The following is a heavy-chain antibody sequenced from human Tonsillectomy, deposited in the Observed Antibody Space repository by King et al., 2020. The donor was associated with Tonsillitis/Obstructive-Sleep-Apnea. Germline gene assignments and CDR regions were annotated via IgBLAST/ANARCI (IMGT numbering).Heavy chain of an antibody. J-gene: IGHJ6*03. CDR3: AVHNWNPFYYFYYMDV. CDR2: ISAGNGNT. D-gene: IGHD1-20*01. CDR1: GYTFTNYA. V-gene: IGHV1-3*01. Sequence: QVQLVQSGAEVKKPGASVKVSCKASGYTFTNYAIHWVRQAPGQRLEWVGWISAGNGNTKYSQKFQGRVTITRDTSASTAYMELSSLRSEDTAVYYCAVHNWNPFYYFYYMDVWGKGTTVTVSS.